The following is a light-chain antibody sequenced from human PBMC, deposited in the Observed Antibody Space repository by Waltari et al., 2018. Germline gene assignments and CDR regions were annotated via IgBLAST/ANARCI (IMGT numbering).Light chain of an antibody. Sequence: QSVLTQPPSASGTPGQRVTISCSGSSSNIGSNVVNWYQQVPGTTPKLLSYRNDPRPSGVPDRFSGSKSGTSASLAISGLRSEDEADYYCAAWDDKLGGRWEFGGGTKLTVL. CDR1: SSNIGSNV. V-gene: IGLV1-47*01. J-gene: IGLJ2*01. CDR3: AAWDDKLGGRWE. CDR2: RND.